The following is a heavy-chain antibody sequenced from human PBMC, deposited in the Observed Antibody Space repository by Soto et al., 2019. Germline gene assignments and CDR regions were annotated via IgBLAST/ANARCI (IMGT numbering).Heavy chain of an antibody. V-gene: IGHV3-33*01. CDR2: IWYDGSNK. J-gene: IGHJ4*02. D-gene: IGHD5-12*01. CDR3: ARDASGYGYFDD. Sequence: QVQLVESGGGVVQPGRSLRLSWAASGFTFSSYGMHWVRQAPGKGLEWVAVIWYDGSNKYYADSVKGRFTISRDKSKNTLYLQMNSLRAEDTAVYYCARDASGYGYFDDWGQGTLVTVAA. CDR1: GFTFSSYG.